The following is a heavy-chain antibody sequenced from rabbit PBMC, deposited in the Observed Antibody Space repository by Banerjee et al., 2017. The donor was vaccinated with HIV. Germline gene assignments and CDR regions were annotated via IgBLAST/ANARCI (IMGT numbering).Heavy chain of an antibody. Sequence: QEQLEESGGDLVKPEGSLTLTCTASGFSFSSSYWICWVRQAPGKGLEWIACIYAGSSGSAYYASWVNGRFTISKTSSTTVTLQMTSLTAADTATYFCARDLAGVTGWNFGLWGQGTLVTVS. J-gene: IGHJ6*01. CDR3: ARDLAGVTGWNFGL. V-gene: IGHV1S45*01. D-gene: IGHD4-1*01. CDR1: GFSFSSSYW. CDR2: IYAGSSGSA.